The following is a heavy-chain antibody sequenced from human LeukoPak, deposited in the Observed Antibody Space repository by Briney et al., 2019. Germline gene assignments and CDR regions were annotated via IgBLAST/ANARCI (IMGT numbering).Heavy chain of an antibody. Sequence: SETLSLTCTASGGSISSSSYYWGWIRQPPGKGLEWIGSIYYSGSPYYNPSLKSRVTISVDTSKNQFSLKLSSVTAADTAVYYCARYDRTPNWFDPWGQGTLVTVSS. J-gene: IGHJ5*02. D-gene: IGHD3-22*01. V-gene: IGHV4-39*07. CDR3: ARYDRTPNWFDP. CDR2: IYYSGSP. CDR1: GGSISSSSYY.